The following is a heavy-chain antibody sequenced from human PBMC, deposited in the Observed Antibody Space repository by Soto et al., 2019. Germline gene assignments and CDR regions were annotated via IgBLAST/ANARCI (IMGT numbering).Heavy chain of an antibody. CDR2: MNPNSGNT. Sequence: GASVKVSCKASGYTFTSYDINWVRQATGQGLEWMGWMNPNSGNTGYAQKFQGRVTMTRNTSISTAYMELSSLRSEDTAVYYCARKVDFWSGYYRPYYFDYWGQGTLVTVSS. J-gene: IGHJ4*02. CDR1: GYTFTSYD. V-gene: IGHV1-8*01. D-gene: IGHD3-3*01. CDR3: ARKVDFWSGYYRPYYFDY.